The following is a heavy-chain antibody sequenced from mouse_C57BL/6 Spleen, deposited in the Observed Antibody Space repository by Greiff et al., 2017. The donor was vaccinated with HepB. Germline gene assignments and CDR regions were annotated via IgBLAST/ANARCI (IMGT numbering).Heavy chain of an antibody. CDR1: GYTFTSYG. Sequence: VQLQQSGAELARPGASVKLSCKASGYTFTSYGISWVKQRTGQGLEWIGEIYPRSGNTYYNEKFKGKATLTADKSSSTAYMELRSLTSEDSAVYFCARSITTVVPYYFDYWGQGTTLTVSS. CDR2: IYPRSGNT. CDR3: ARSITTVVPYYFDY. V-gene: IGHV1-81*01. D-gene: IGHD1-1*01. J-gene: IGHJ2*01.